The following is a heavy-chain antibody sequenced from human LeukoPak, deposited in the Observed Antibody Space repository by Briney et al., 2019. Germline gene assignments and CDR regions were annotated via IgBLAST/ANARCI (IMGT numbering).Heavy chain of an antibody. Sequence: PGRSLRLSCAASGFTFDDYAMHWVRQAPGKGLEWVSGISWNSGSIGYADSVKGRFTISRDNAKNSLYLQMNSLRAEDTALYYCAKDIRAAIVIGNAFDIWGQGAMVTVSS. J-gene: IGHJ3*02. CDR2: ISWNSGSI. CDR1: GFTFDDYA. CDR3: AKDIRAAIVIGNAFDI. V-gene: IGHV3-9*01. D-gene: IGHD2-2*02.